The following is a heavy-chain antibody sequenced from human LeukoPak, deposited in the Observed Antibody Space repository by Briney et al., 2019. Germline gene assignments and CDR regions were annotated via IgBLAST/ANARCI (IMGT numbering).Heavy chain of an antibody. CDR3: AKDSHSSGYYFDY. V-gene: IGHV3-23*01. Sequence: GGSLRLSCAASGFTFSNYAMSWVRQAPGKGLEWVSAISGSGGTTYHADSVRGRFTISRDNSKNTLFLQMSSLRAEDTAVYYCAKDSHSSGYYFDYWGQGTLVTVSS. J-gene: IGHJ4*02. CDR1: GFTFSNYA. D-gene: IGHD3-22*01. CDR2: ISGSGGTT.